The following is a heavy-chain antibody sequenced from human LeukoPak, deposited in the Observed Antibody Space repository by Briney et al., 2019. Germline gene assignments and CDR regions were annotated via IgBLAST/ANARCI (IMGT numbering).Heavy chain of an antibody. V-gene: IGHV1-8*03. CDR3: ARGSISEGSGSDFDY. D-gene: IGHD3-10*01. J-gene: IGHJ4*02. Sequence: GASVKVSCKASGYTFTNYDINWVRQATGQGLEWMGRMSPNTGKTDYAQKFQGRVTITRDTSMNTVYMELSSLRSDDMAVYYCARGSISEGSGSDFDYWGQGTLVTVSS. CDR2: MSPNTGKT. CDR1: GYTFTNYD.